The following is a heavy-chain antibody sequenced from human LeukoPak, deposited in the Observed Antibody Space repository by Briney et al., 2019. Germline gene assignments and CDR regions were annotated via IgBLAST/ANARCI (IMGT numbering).Heavy chain of an antibody. V-gene: IGHV1-58*02. D-gene: IGHD3-22*01. J-gene: IGHJ3*02. CDR2: IVVGSGNT. CDR3: AADPYYDSSGYYWDAFDI. CDR1: GFTFTSSA. Sequence: SVKVSCKASGFTFTSSAMQWVRQARGQRLEWIGWIVVGSGNTNYAQKFQERVTITRDMSTSTAYMELSSLRSEDTAVYYCAADPYYDSSGYYWDAFDIWGQGTMVTVSS.